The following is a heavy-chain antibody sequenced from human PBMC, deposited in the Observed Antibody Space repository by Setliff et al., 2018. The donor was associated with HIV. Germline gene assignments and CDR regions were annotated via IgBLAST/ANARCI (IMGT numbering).Heavy chain of an antibody. CDR2: IYPSGSPDYPSGNT. D-gene: IGHD6-6*01. J-gene: IGHJ4*02. CDR3: ARLVDSAAVPQDYFDY. Sequence: SETLSLTCTVSGGSISSYYWSWIRQPPGKGLEWIGYIYPSGSPDYPSGNTVYNPSFRSRVTLLLDTSKNQFSLKLSSVTAADTAVYYCARLVDSAAVPQDYFDYWGQGTLVTVSS. CDR1: GGSISSYY. V-gene: IGHV4-59*01.